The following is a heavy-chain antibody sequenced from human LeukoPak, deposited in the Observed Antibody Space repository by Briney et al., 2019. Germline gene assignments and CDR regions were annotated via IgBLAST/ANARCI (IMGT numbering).Heavy chain of an antibody. J-gene: IGHJ4*02. D-gene: IGHD6-13*01. CDR2: IRYDESKK. CDR3: AKDVRGEAAAQDS. CDR1: GFTFSSYA. V-gene: IGHV3-30*02. Sequence: GGSLRLSCAASGFTFSSYAMSWVRQAPGKGPEWVAVIRYDESKKYYADSVKGRFTISRDNSKSTLHLQMNSLRADDTAVYYCAKDVRGEAAAQDSWGQGTLVTVSS.